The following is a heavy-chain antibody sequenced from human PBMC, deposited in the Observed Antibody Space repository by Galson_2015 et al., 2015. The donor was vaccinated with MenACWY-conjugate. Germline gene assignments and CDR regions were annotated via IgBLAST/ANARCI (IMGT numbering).Heavy chain of an antibody. D-gene: IGHD5-18*01. V-gene: IGHV3-48*04. J-gene: IGHJ4*02. CDR1: GFTFSSYG. CDR2: ISSSSSTI. Sequence: SLRLSCAASGFTFSSYGMNWGRQAPGKGLEWVSDISSSSSTIYYADSVKGRFTISRDNPKNSLYLQMNSLRAEDTSEYYCARGGPGYNYGLVYWGQGTLVPVSS. CDR3: ARGGPGYNYGLVY.